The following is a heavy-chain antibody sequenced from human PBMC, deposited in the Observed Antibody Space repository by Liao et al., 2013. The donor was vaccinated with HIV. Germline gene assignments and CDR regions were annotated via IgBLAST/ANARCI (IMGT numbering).Heavy chain of an antibody. Sequence: QVQLQASGPGLIKPWETLSLTCTVSGGSISSQNNFWGWIRQSPGKGLEWIGSVYFTGSDYYAPSLKSRATISVDTSKNQMSLHLTSVTAADTAIYYCARDPRRGLFYFDLWGPGTQVTVSS. J-gene: IGHJ4*02. CDR2: VYFTGSD. CDR1: GGSISSQNNF. D-gene: IGHD3-10*01. V-gene: IGHV4-39*07. CDR3: ARDPRRGLFYFDL.